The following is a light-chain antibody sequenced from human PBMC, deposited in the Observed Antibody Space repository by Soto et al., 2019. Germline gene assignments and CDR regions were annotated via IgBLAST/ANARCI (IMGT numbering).Light chain of an antibody. CDR2: GAS. Sequence: DIQLTQSPSFLSASVGDRVTITCRASQGISSYLAWYQQPPGKAPKLLIYGASTLQRGVSSRFSGSGSGTEFTLTISSLQPEDFATYSGQHLNTYPRTFGQGTKLEVK. CDR3: QHLNTYPRT. V-gene: IGKV1-9*01. J-gene: IGKJ2*01. CDR1: QGISSY.